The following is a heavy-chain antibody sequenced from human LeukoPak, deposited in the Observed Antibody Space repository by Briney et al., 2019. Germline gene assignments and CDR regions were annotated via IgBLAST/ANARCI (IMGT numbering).Heavy chain of an antibody. V-gene: IGHV1-46*01. CDR2: INPSGGST. CDR1: GYTFTSYY. CDR3: ASWMITFGSPARGYMDV. Sequence: ASVKVSCKASGYTFTSYYMHWVRQAPGQGLEWMGIINPSGGSTSYAQKFQGRVTMTRDMSTSTVYMELSSLRSEDTAVYYCASWMITFGSPARGYMDVWGKGTTVTISS. D-gene: IGHD3-16*01. J-gene: IGHJ6*03.